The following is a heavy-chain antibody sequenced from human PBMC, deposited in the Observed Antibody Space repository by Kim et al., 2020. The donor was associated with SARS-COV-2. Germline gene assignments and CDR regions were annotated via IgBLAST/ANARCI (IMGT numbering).Heavy chain of an antibody. CDR1: GFTVSSNY. V-gene: IGHV3-66*02. D-gene: IGHD3-16*01. J-gene: IGHJ5*02. CDR3: ARAGQGVWGIDT. CDR2: IYSGGST. Sequence: GGSLRLSCAASGFTVSSNYMSWVRQAPGKGLEWVSVIYSGGSTHYDASVKGRFTISRDNSKNTLYLQVNSLRAEDTAVYYCARAGQGVWGIDTWGQGTLVTVSS.